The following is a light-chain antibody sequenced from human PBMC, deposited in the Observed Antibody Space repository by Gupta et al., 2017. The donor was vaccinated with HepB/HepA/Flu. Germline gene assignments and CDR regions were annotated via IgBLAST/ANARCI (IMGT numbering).Light chain of an antibody. Sequence: QSVLTQPPSASGTPGQRVTIPCSGSSSNIGSNYVYWYQQLPGTAPKLLIYRNNQRPLGVPDRFSGSKSGTSASLAISGLRSEDETDYYCAAWDDSLSGWVFGGGTKLTVL. J-gene: IGLJ3*02. CDR1: SSNIGSNY. CDR3: AAWDDSLSGWV. V-gene: IGLV1-47*01. CDR2: RNN.